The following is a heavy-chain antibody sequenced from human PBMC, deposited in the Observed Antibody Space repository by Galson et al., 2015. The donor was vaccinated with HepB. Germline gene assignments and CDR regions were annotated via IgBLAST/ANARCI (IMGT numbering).Heavy chain of an antibody. CDR3: ARDRWDYYDSSGYIDY. CDR2: IKQDGSEK. CDR1: GFTFSRYS. D-gene: IGHD3-22*01. V-gene: IGHV3-7*03. J-gene: IGHJ4*02. Sequence: SLRLSCAASGFTFSRYSMNWVRQAPGKGLEWVANIKQDGSEKYYVDSVKGRFTISRDNAKNSLYLQMNSLRAEDTAVYYCARDRWDYYDSSGYIDYWGQGTLVTVSS.